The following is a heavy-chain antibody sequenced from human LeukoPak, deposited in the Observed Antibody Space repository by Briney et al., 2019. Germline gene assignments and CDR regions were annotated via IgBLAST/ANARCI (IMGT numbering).Heavy chain of an antibody. D-gene: IGHD3-10*01. Sequence: SETLSLTCTVSGGSISSYYWAWIRQPAGKGLEWIGRIYTSGSTNYNPSLKSRVTMSQDTSKNQLSLRLSSVTAADTAVYYCARRGRDDFFDFWGQGTLVTVSS. J-gene: IGHJ4*02. CDR3: ARRGRDDFFDF. CDR2: IYTSGST. V-gene: IGHV4-4*07. CDR1: GGSISSYY.